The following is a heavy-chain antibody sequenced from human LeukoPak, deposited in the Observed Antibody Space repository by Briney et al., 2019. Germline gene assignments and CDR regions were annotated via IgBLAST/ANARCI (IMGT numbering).Heavy chain of an antibody. J-gene: IGHJ4*02. CDR1: GFTFSSYA. V-gene: IGHV3-23*01. Sequence: GGSLRLSCTASGFTFSSYAMTWVRQAPGKGLEWVSSISGGAGGTFHADSVKGRFAISRDNSKNTLYLQMNSLGAEDTAVYYCAKESPRFDYWGQGTLVTVSS. CDR3: AKESPRFDY. CDR2: ISGGAGGT.